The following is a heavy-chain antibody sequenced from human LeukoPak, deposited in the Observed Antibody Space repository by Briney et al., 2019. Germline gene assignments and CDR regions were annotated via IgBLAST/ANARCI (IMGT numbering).Heavy chain of an antibody. Sequence: SETLSLTCAVSGGSISSSNWWSWVRQPPGKGLEWIGEIYHSGSTNYNPSLKSRVTISVDKSKDQFSLKLSSVTAADTAVYYCARAPLNYYGSGSYLGYWGQGTLVTVSS. V-gene: IGHV4-4*02. J-gene: IGHJ4*02. CDR3: ARAPLNYYGSGSYLGY. CDR2: IYHSGST. CDR1: GGSISSSNW. D-gene: IGHD3-10*01.